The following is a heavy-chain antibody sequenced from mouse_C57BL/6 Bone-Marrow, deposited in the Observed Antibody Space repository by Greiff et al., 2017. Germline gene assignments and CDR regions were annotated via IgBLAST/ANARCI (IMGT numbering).Heavy chain of an antibody. J-gene: IGHJ1*03. CDR1: GFTFSSYG. Sequence: VQLVESGGDLVKPGGSLKLSCAASGFTFSSYGMSWVRQTPDKRLEWVATISSGGSYTYYPDSVKGRFTISRDNAKNTLYLQMSSLKSEDTAMYYCAWDWYFDVWGTGTTVTVSS. CDR3: AWDWYFDV. V-gene: IGHV5-6*01. D-gene: IGHD4-1*01. CDR2: ISSGGSYT.